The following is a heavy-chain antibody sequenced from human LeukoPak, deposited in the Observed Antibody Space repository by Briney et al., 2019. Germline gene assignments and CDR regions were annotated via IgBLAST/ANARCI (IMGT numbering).Heavy chain of an antibody. CDR3: ARAFLVGYSPEEYFFDY. CDR1: GGSISSGSYY. V-gene: IGHV4-61*02. D-gene: IGHD2-15*01. J-gene: IGHJ4*02. Sequence: SQTLSLTCTVSGGSISSGSYYWSWLRQPAGKGLEWIGRIYTSGSTNYNPSLKSRVTISVDTSKNQFSLKLSSVTAADTAVYYCARAFLVGYSPEEYFFDYWGQGTLVTVSS. CDR2: IYTSGST.